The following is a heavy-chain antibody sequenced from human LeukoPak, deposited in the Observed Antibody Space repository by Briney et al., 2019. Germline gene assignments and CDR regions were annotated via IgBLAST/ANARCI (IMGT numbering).Heavy chain of an antibody. CDR3: ARRSEFGVLYYMDV. J-gene: IGHJ6*03. Sequence: GGSLRLSCSASGFTFSDYDMNWVRQAPGKGLEWVSSISGLSSYTYYGESVKGRFSISRDNAKNSLYLQMNSLRAEDTAVYYCARRSEFGVLYYMDVWGKGTTVTVSS. CDR1: GFTFSDYD. D-gene: IGHD3-16*01. CDR2: ISGLSSYT. V-gene: IGHV3-21*01.